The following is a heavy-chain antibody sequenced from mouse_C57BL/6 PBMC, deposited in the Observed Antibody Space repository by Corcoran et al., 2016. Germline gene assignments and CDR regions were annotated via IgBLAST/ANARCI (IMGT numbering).Heavy chain of an antibody. Sequence: EVQLQQSGPELVKPGASVKISCKASGYTFTDYYMNWVKQSHGKSLEWIGDINPNNGGTSYNQKFKGKATLTVDKSSSTAYMELRSLTSEDSAVYYCAREDGGNYFDYWGQGTTLTVSS. J-gene: IGHJ2*01. V-gene: IGHV1-26*01. CDR2: INPNNGGT. CDR1: GYTFTDYY. CDR3: AREDGGNYFDY.